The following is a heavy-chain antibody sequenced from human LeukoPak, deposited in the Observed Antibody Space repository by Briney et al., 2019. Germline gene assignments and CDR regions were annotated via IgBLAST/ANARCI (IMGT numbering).Heavy chain of an antibody. CDR2: INYNGST. J-gene: IGHJ4*02. D-gene: IGHD1-26*01. V-gene: IGHV4-34*01. CDR3: ARDEL. Sequence: SETLSLTCAVYGGSLSGYYGSWIRQPPGKGLEWIGEINYNGSTNYNPSLKSRVTISVDTSKNQFSLRLNSVTAADTAVYYCARDELWGQGTLVTVST. CDR1: GGSLSGYY.